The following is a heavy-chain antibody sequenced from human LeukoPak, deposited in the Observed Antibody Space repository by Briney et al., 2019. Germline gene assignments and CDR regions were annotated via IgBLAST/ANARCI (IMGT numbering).Heavy chain of an antibody. CDR3: ARGGVFFGVVTNYYYYYYGMDV. D-gene: IGHD3-3*01. V-gene: IGHV4-59*12. CDR2: IYYSGSTN. J-gene: IGHJ6*02. CDR1: GGSISTYY. Sequence: SETLSLTCNISGGSISTYYWNWVRQSPGKGLEWIGYIYYSGSTNTKYNPSLKSRVTISVDTSKNQFSLKLSSVTAADTAVYYCARGGVFFGVVTNYYYYYYGMDVWGQGTTVTVSS.